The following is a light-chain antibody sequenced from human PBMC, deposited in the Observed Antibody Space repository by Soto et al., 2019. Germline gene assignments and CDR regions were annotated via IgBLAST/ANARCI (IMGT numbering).Light chain of an antibody. CDR2: DAS. J-gene: IGKJ5*01. CDR3: QQYGSSIT. Sequence: ESVLTQSPGTLSLSPGERATLSCRAGQSISTRYLAWYQQRLGQAPRLLIYDASTRATGIPDRFSGSGSGTDFTLTISRLEPEDFAVYHCQQYGSSITFGQGTDWRL. V-gene: IGKV3-20*01. CDR1: QSISTRY.